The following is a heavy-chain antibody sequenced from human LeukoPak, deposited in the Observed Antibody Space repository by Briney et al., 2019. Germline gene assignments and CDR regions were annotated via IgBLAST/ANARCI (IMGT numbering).Heavy chain of an antibody. CDR1: GFTFSSYA. V-gene: IGHV3-23*01. CDR3: AKDIKGAGYSSGWPLDFGFDY. CDR2: ISGSGGST. J-gene: IGHJ4*02. Sequence: HPGGSLRLSCAASGFTFSSYAMSWVRQAPGKGLEWVSAISGSGGSTYYADSVKGRFTISRDNSKNTLYLQMNSLRAEDTAVYYCAKDIKGAGYSSGWPLDFGFDYWGQGTLVTVSS. D-gene: IGHD6-19*01.